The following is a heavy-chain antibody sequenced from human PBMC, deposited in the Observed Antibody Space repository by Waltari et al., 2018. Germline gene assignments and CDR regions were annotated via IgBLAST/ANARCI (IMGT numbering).Heavy chain of an antibody. J-gene: IGHJ4*02. CDR3: ATIGDILTGYYGGYFDY. D-gene: IGHD3-9*01. Sequence: QVQLVQSGAEVKKPGSSVKVSCKASGGTFSSYAISWVRPAPGQGLEWMGGIIPIFGTANYAQKFQGRVTITADESTSTAYMELSSLRSEDTAVYYCATIGDILTGYYGGYFDYWGQGTLVTVSS. CDR2: IIPIFGTA. CDR1: GGTFSSYA. V-gene: IGHV1-69*12.